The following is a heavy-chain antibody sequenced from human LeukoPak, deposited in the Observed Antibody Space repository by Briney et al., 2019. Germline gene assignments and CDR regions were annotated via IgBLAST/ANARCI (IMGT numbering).Heavy chain of an antibody. Sequence: GGSLRLSCAASGFTFSAYEMNWVRQAPGKGLEWVSYIGSSGSTVYYADSVKGRFTISRDNAKNSSYMQMESLRDEDTAIYYCARDTLEYSNSPDALDIWGQGTMVTVSS. J-gene: IGHJ3*02. CDR2: IGSSGSTV. CDR1: GFTFSAYE. D-gene: IGHD4-23*01. V-gene: IGHV3-48*03. CDR3: ARDTLEYSNSPDALDI.